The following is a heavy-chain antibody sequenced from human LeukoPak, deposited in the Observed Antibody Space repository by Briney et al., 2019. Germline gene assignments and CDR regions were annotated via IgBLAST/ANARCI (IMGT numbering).Heavy chain of an antibody. D-gene: IGHD3-16*01. Sequence: SETLSLTCTVSGGSFGNSYWSWIRQPSGKGLEWIGRIHTSGSTNYTPSLNHRLTMSIDAPKNQISLRLSSVTAADTAIYYCVTDEGGYWGQGTLVTVSS. J-gene: IGHJ4*02. CDR3: VTDEGGY. CDR2: IHTSGST. V-gene: IGHV4-4*07. CDR1: GGSFGNSY.